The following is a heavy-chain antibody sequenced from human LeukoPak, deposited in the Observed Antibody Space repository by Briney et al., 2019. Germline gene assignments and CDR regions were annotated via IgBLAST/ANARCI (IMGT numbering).Heavy chain of an antibody. CDR3: ARVESSMVVIYDY. V-gene: IGHV4-59*01. Sequence: LETLSLTCTVSGGSISSYYWSWIRQPPGKGLEWIGYIYYSGSTNYNPSLKSRVTISVDTSKNQFSLKLSSVTAADTAVYYCARVESSMVVIYDYWGQGTLVTVSS. CDR2: IYYSGST. CDR1: GGSISSYY. D-gene: IGHD2-21*01. J-gene: IGHJ4*02.